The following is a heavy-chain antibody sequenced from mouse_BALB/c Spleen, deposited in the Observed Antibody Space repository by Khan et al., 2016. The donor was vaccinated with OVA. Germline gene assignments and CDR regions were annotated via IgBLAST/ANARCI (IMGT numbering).Heavy chain of an antibody. CDR3: AKDPPYYAMDY. CDR2: IWGGGSK. Sequence: QVQLKESGPGLVAPSQSLSITCPVSGFSLTDYAVSWIRQPPGKGLEWLGVIWGGGSKYYNSALKSRLSISKDNSRSQVFLNMNSLQTDDTAMYYCAKDPPYYAMDYWGQGTSVTVSS. J-gene: IGHJ4*01. V-gene: IGHV2-6-5*01. CDR1: GFSLTDYA.